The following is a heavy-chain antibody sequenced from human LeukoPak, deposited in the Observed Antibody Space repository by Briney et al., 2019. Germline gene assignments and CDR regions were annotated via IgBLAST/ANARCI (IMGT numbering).Heavy chain of an antibody. CDR1: VYTFTSSD. CDR2: MNPNGGKT. D-gene: IGHD3-10*01. CDR3: ARGLITMVRGIAY. J-gene: IGHJ4*02. V-gene: IGHV1-8*01. Sequence: ASVKVSCKASVYTFTSSDIYCGREAPGQGLEWMGWMNPNGGKTRSTQKFQGRGTMTRNTSISTRCMELSNLRSEDTAVYYCARGLITMVRGIAYWGQGTLVTVSS.